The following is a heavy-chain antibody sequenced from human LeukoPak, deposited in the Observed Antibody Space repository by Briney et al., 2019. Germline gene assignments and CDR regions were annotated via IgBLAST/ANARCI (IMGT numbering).Heavy chain of an antibody. CDR3: ARLLWTTVTTEGAFDI. D-gene: IGHD4-17*01. CDR1: GFTFSSYA. Sequence: PGGSLRLSCAASGFTFSSYAMHWVRQAPGKGLEYVSAISSNGGSTYYANSVKGRFTISRDNSKNTLYLQMGSLRAEDVAVYYCARLLWTTVTTEGAFDIWGQGTMVTVSS. J-gene: IGHJ3*02. CDR2: ISSNGGST. V-gene: IGHV3-64*01.